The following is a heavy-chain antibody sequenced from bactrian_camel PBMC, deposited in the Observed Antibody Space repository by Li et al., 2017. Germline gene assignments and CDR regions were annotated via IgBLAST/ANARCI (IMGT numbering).Heavy chain of an antibody. V-gene: IGHV3S53*01. J-gene: IGHJ4*01. CDR1: GYTLPLH. D-gene: IGHD1*01. CDR2: IAGDGRT. Sequence: HVQLVESGGGSVQAGGSQRLSCEASGYTLPLHMAWFRRLPGQEREGVAAIAGDGRTNYADSVKGRFTIARDATKNIITLQMDSLKPEDTATYYCAADLVTDGPFLNETEYYYWGQGTQVTVS. CDR3: AADLVTDGPFLNETEYYY.